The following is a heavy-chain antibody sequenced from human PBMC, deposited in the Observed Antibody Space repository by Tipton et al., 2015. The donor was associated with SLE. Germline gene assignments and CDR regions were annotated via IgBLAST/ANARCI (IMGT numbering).Heavy chain of an antibody. D-gene: IGHD3-10*01. CDR1: GGSISTYY. CDR3: ARDYYGSGFDAFDI. V-gene: IGHV4-59*01. CDR2: IYHTGST. Sequence: TLSLTCTVSGGSISTYYWSLIRQAPKQGLEWIGWIYHTGSTDYNPSLKSRVTISVDTSKNQFSLRLSSVTAADAAVYYCARDYYGSGFDAFDIWGQGTMVTVSS. J-gene: IGHJ3*02.